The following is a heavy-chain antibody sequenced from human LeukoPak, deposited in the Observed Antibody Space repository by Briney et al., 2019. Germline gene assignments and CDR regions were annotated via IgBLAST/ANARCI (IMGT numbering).Heavy chain of an antibody. V-gene: IGHV4-39*07. CDR2: IYYSGST. CDR3: ARVQPTSYYFDY. J-gene: IGHJ4*02. CDR1: GGSISSSSYY. Sequence: ASATLSLTCTVSGGSISSSSYYWGWIRQPPGKGLEWIGSIYYSGSTYYNPSLKSRVTISVDTSKNQFSLKLSSVTAADTAVYYCARVQPTSYYFDYWGQGTLVTVSS. D-gene: IGHD3-10*01.